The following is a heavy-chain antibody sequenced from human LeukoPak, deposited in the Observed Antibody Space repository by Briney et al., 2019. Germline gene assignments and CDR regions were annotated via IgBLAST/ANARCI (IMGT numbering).Heavy chain of an antibody. D-gene: IGHD1-1*01. CDR2: ISGSGGST. CDR1: GFTFSSYA. J-gene: IGHJ4*02. V-gene: IGHV3-23*01. CDR3: AKDVRLEPSYFDY. Sequence: GGSLRLSCAASGFTFSSYAMSWVRQAPGKGLEWVSAISGSGGSTYYADSVKGRFTISRDNSKNTLYLQVNSLRAEDTAVYYCAKDVRLEPSYFDYWGQGTLVTVSS.